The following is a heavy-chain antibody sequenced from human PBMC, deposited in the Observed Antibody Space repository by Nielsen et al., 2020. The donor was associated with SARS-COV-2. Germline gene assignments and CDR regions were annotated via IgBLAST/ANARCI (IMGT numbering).Heavy chain of an antibody. CDR2: ISGSGGST. CDR1: GFTFSSYA. CDR3: AKDPRYCSGGSCQGWFDP. J-gene: IGHJ5*02. V-gene: IGHV3-23*01. Sequence: GESLKISCAASGFTFSSYAMSWVRQAPGKGLEWVSAISGSGGSTYYADSVKGRFTISRDNSKNTLYLQMNSLRAEDTAVYYCAKDPRYCSGGSCQGWFDPWGQGTLVTVSS. D-gene: IGHD2-15*01.